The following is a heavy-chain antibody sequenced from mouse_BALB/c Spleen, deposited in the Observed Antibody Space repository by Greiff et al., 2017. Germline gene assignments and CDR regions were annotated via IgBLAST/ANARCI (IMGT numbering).Heavy chain of an antibody. V-gene: IGHV14-3*02. J-gene: IGHJ4*01. CDR3: ARAYYGNYIYYAMDY. Sequence: VQLKQSGAELVKPGASVKLSCTASGFNIKDTYMHWVKQRPEQGLEWIGRIDPANGNTKYDPKFQGKATITADTSSNTAYLQLSSLTSEDTAVYYCARAYYGNYIYYAMDYWGQGTSVTVSS. CDR1: GFNIKDTY. CDR2: IDPANGNT. D-gene: IGHD2-10*01.